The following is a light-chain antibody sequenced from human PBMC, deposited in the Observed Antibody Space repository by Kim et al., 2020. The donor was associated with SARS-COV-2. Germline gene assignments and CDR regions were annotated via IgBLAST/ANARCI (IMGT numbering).Light chain of an antibody. V-gene: IGLV3-1*01. CDR3: QTWDSITVV. J-gene: IGLJ2*01. CDR2: QDN. CDR1: KLGDKY. Sequence: SYELTRPPSVSVSPGQTASITCSGDKLGDKYACWYQQKPGQSPVLVIYQDNKRPSGIPERFSGSNSGNTATLTISGTQAMDEADYYCQTWDSITVVFGGGTKLTVL.